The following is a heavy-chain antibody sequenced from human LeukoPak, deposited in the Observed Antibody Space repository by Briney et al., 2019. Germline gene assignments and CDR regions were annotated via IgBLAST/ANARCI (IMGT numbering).Heavy chain of an antibody. J-gene: IGHJ4*02. CDR3: ATDPPGIAGEGY. CDR2: FDPEDGET. V-gene: IGHV1-24*01. CDR1: GYTLTELS. Sequence: ASVKVSCKVSGYTLTELSMHWVRQAPGKGLEWMGGFDPEDGETIYAQKFQGRVTMTEDTSTDTAYMELSSLRSEDTAVYYCATDPPGIAGEGYWGQGTLVTVSS. D-gene: IGHD6-13*01.